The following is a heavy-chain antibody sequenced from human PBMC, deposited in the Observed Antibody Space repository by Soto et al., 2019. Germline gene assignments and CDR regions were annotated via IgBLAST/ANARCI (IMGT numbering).Heavy chain of an antibody. CDR1: GFNFNSYT. CDR2: ISSSGYI. V-gene: IGHV3-21*01. Sequence: GGSLRLSCAASGFNFNSYTINWVRQAPGKRLEWLSSISSSGYIFSTDSVRGRFTISRDNAKSSVYLQINSLRAEDTAVYCCARDCSGGSCYPGMDVWGQGTTVTVSS. J-gene: IGHJ6*02. CDR3: ARDCSGGSCYPGMDV. D-gene: IGHD2-15*01.